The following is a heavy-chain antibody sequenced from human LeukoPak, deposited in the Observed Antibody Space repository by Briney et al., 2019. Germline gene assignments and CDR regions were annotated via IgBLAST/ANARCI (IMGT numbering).Heavy chain of an antibody. CDR1: GFTFSSYS. D-gene: IGHD3-16*02. J-gene: IGHJ4*02. V-gene: IGHV3-21*01. CDR2: ISSSSYI. CDR3: ARSKDTFGGVIVIQTFDY. Sequence: KSGGSLRLSCAASGFTFSSYSMNWVRQAPGKGLEWVSSISSSSYIYYADSVKGRFTISRDNAKNSLYLQMNSLRAEDTAVYYCARSKDTFGGVIVIQTFDYWGQGTLVTVSS.